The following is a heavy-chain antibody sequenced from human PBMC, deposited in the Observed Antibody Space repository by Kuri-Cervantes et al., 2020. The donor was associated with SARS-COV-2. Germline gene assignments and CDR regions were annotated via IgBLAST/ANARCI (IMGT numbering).Heavy chain of an antibody. D-gene: IGHD2-15*01. J-gene: IGHJ3*02. Sequence: GGSLRLSCAASGFTFSSYAMHWVRQAPGKGLEWVAVISYDGSNKYYADSVKGRFTISRDNSKNTLYLQMNSLRAEDTAVYYCARPQGYCSGGSCPDAFDIWGQGTIVTVSS. CDR1: GFTFSSYA. CDR3: ARPQGYCSGGSCPDAFDI. V-gene: IGHV3-30-3*01. CDR2: ISYDGSNK.